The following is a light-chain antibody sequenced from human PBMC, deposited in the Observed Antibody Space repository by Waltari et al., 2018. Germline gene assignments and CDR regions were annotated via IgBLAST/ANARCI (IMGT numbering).Light chain of an antibody. CDR3: QQGSILPLT. CDR2: DTS. CDR1: QSVFNY. Sequence: VLTQSPATLSLSAGERATLSCRASQSVFNYLAWYQRKGGQAPRLLIYDTSKRATGIPARFSGSGSGTDFTLTISNLEADDFALYYCQQGSILPLTFGGGTKVEIK. V-gene: IGKV3-11*01. J-gene: IGKJ4*01.